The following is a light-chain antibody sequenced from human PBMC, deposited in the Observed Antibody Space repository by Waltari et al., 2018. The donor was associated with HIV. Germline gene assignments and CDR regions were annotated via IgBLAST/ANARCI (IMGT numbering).Light chain of an antibody. J-gene: IGKJ2*01. Sequence: DIQMTQSPSNLSASVGDTVVITCRASQSIDNWLAWYPQKPGRAPRLLVSRTSLLESGVSSRFRGSGSGTEFTLTIRSLQPDDIGTYYRQQYSTHYAFSQGTRVE. V-gene: IGKV1-5*03. CDR3: QQYSTHYA. CDR2: RTS. CDR1: QSIDNW.